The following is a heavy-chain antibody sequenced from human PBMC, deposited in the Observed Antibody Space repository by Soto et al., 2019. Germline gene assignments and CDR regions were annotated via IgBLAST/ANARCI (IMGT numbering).Heavy chain of an antibody. V-gene: IGHV3-30*18. D-gene: IGHD6-13*01. Sequence: GGSLRLSCAASGFTLSSEGMHWVRQAPGKGLEWVAVISYDGSNKYYADSVKGRFTISRDNSKNTLYLQMNSLRAEDTAVYYCSKDKYSSSWHPHFYYWGQGTLVTVSS. CDR1: GFTLSSEG. CDR3: SKDKYSSSWHPHFYY. J-gene: IGHJ4*02. CDR2: ISYDGSNK.